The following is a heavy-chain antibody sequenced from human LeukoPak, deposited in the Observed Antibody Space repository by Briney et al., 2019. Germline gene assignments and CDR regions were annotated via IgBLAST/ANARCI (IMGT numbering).Heavy chain of an antibody. Sequence: GGSLRLSCAASGFTFSSYAMHWVRQAPGKGLEWVAVISYDGSNKYYADSVKGRFTISRDNSENTLYLQMNSLRAEDTAVYYCARDSLMDYYDSSGFFFGSRFDPWGQGTLVTVSS. CDR1: GFTFSSYA. D-gene: IGHD3-22*01. J-gene: IGHJ5*02. V-gene: IGHV3-30-3*01. CDR3: ARDSLMDYYDSSGFFFGSRFDP. CDR2: ISYDGSNK.